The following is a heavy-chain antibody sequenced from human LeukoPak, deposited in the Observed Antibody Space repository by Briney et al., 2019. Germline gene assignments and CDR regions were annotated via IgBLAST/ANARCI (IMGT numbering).Heavy chain of an antibody. V-gene: IGHV4-39*01. J-gene: IGHJ3*02. Sequence: SETLSLTCTVSGGSISSGDYYWSWIRQPPGKGLEWIGDISYSGTTYYSPSLKSRVTTPVDTSKNQFSLKLNSVTATDTAVYYCARRGGSGRAFDIWGQGTMVTVSS. CDR3: ARRGGSGRAFDI. CDR2: ISYSGTT. CDR1: GGSISSGDYY. D-gene: IGHD1-26*01.